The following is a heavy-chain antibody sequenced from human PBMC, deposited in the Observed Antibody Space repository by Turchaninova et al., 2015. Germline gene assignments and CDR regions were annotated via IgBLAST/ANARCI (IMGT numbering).Heavy chain of an antibody. CDR3: ARGPGYSSGWYVY. Sequence: QVQLQQWGAGLLKPSETLSPTCAFYGGSFSGYSWSWDRQPPGKGREWIGEINHSGSTNYNPSLKSRVTISVDTSKNQFSLKLSSVTAADTAVYYCARGPGYSSGWYVYWGQGTLVTVSS. CDR2: INHSGST. J-gene: IGHJ4*02. V-gene: IGHV4-34*01. CDR1: GGSFSGYS. D-gene: IGHD6-19*01.